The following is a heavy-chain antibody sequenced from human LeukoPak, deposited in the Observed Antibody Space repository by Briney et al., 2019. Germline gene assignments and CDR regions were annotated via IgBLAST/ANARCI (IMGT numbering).Heavy chain of an antibody. CDR2: IYYSGST. CDR1: GGSISSGDYY. V-gene: IGHV4-30-4*08. J-gene: IGHJ3*02. Sequence: SETLSLTCTVSGGSISSGDYYWSWIRQPPGKGLEWIGYIYYSGSTHYNPSLKSRVTISVDTSKNQFSLKLSSVTAADTAVYYCATPSGRFLEWPHEAFDIWGQGTMVTVSS. D-gene: IGHD3-3*01. CDR3: ATPSGRFLEWPHEAFDI.